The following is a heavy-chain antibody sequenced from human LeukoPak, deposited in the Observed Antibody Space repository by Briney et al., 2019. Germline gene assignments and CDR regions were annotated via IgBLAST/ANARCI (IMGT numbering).Heavy chain of an antibody. J-gene: IGHJ4*02. CDR2: IYSSGST. D-gene: IGHD1-26*01. CDR3: ARMYSGTYGGIDY. Sequence: SETLSLTCTVFGGSISSYYWSWIRQPAGKGLEWIGRIYSSGSTNYNPSLKSRVTMSVDTSKSQFSLELTSVTAADTAVYYCARMYSGTYGGIDYWGQGTLVTVSS. CDR1: GGSISSYY. V-gene: IGHV4-4*07.